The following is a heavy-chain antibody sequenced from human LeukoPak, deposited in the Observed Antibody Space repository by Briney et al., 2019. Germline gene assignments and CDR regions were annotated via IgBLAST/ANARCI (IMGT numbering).Heavy chain of an antibody. D-gene: IGHD2-8*01. CDR1: GGSICSGGYY. CDR2: IYYSGST. V-gene: IGHV4-31*03. Sequence: PSQTLSLTCTVSGGSICSGGYYWSWIRQHPGKGLEWIGYIYYSGSTYYNPSLKSRVTISVDTSKNQFSLKLSSVTAADTAVYYCQRVRSTNGVCYYFDYWGKGTLATVSS. CDR3: QRVRSTNGVCYYFDY. J-gene: IGHJ4*02.